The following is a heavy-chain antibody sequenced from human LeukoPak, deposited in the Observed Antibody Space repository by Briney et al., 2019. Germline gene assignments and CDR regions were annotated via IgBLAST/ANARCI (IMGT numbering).Heavy chain of an antibody. CDR3: ARGYYDSGGPRLDF. CDR2: INPNSGGT. J-gene: IGHJ4*02. D-gene: IGHD3-22*01. V-gene: IGHV1-2*04. Sequence: ASVKVSCKASGYTFTGYYMHWVRQAPGQGLEWMGWINPNSGGTKYSQKFQGWVTMTRDTSISTTYMQLIGLTSDDTAVYYCARGYYDSGGPRLDFWGQGTLVTVSS. CDR1: GYTFTGYY.